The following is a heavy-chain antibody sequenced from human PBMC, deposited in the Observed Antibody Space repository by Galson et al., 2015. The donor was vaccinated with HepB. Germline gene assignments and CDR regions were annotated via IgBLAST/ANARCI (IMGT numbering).Heavy chain of an antibody. J-gene: IGHJ4*02. D-gene: IGHD1-20*01. Sequence: SLRLSCAASGFTFSSYAMYWVRQAPGKGLEWVAVISYDGSNKYYADSVKGRFTISRANSKNTMYLQMNSLRAEETAVYYCARALLTGTTERFDYWGQGTLVTVSS. CDR1: GFTFSSYA. CDR2: ISYDGSNK. CDR3: ARALLTGTTERFDY. V-gene: IGHV3-30*04.